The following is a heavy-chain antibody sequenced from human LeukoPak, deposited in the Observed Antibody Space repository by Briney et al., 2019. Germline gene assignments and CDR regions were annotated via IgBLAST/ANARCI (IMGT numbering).Heavy chain of an antibody. CDR3: ARGVYAFDI. J-gene: IGHJ3*02. CDR2: MSQDGSET. CDR1: GFTFSNYW. D-gene: IGHD2-8*01. Sequence: GGSLRLSCAASGFTFSNYWMAWVRQAPGKGLEWVAYMSQDGSETYHVDSVKGRFIISRDNAKNSLYLQMNSLRAEDTAVYYCARGVYAFDIWGQGTLITVSS. V-gene: IGHV3-7*01.